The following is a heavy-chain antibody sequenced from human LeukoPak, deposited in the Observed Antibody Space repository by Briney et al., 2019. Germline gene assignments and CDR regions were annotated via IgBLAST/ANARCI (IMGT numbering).Heavy chain of an antibody. J-gene: IGHJ4*02. CDR3: ARLSSSWILDY. V-gene: IGHV4-39*01. CDR2: IYYSGST. D-gene: IGHD6-13*01. CDR1: GFTFSSYA. Sequence: GSLRLSCAASGFTFSSYAMSWVRQAPGKGLEWIGSIYYSGSTYYNPSLKSRVTISVDTSKNQFSLNLNSVTAADTAVYYCARLSSSWILDYWGQGTLVTVSS.